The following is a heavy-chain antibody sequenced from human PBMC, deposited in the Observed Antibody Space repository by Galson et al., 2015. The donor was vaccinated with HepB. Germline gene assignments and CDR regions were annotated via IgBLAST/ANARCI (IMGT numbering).Heavy chain of an antibody. V-gene: IGHV1-46*02. Sequence: SVKVSCKASGYTFNIYYVHWVRQAPGQGFEWMGIINPSDGSTSYAQNFQGRVTMTRDTSTSTVHLELSSLRSEDTAVYFCARDLKHGLNLDYWGQGTLVTVSS. J-gene: IGHJ4*02. D-gene: IGHD2-21*01. CDR1: GYTFNIYY. CDR2: INPSDGST. CDR3: ARDLKHGLNLDY.